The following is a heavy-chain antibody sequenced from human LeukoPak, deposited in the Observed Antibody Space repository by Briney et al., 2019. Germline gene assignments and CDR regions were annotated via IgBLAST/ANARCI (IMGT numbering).Heavy chain of an antibody. CDR1: GFTVSSNY. J-gene: IGHJ4*02. D-gene: IGHD2-15*01. CDR3: ARDKVEGPTLFDY. CDR2: IKQDGSEI. V-gene: IGHV3-7*01. Sequence: PGGSLRLSCAASGFTVSSNYMSWVRQAPGKGLEWVANIKQDGSEIYYVDSVKGRFTISRDNAKNSLFLQMNNLRAEDTAIYYCARDKVEGPTLFDYWGQGTLVTVSS.